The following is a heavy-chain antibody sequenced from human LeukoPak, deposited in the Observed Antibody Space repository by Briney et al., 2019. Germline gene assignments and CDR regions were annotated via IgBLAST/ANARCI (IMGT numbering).Heavy chain of an antibody. J-gene: IGHJ4*02. CDR2: IYTSGST. D-gene: IGHD3-10*01. V-gene: IGHV4-61*02. CDR1: GGSISSGSYY. Sequence: SETLSLTCTVSGGSISSGSYYWSWIRQPAGKGLEWIGRIYTSGSTNYNPSLKSRVTISVDTSKNQFSLKLSSVTAADTAVYYCARGGYYYGSGPPDYWGQGTLVTVSS. CDR3: ARGGYYYGSGPPDY.